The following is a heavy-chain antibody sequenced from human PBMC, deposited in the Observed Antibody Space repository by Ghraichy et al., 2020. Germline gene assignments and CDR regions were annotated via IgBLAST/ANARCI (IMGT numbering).Heavy chain of an antibody. CDR2: MNPNSGNT. CDR1: GYTFTSYD. Sequence: ASVKVSCKASGYTFTSYDINWVRQATGQGLEWMGWMNPNSGNTGYAQKFQGRVTMTRNTSISTAYMELSSLRSEDTAVYYCARGVEKASSGYYYCGIWGQGTMVTVSS. J-gene: IGHJ3*02. V-gene: IGHV1-8*01. CDR3: ARGVEKASSGYYYCGI. D-gene: IGHD3-22*01.